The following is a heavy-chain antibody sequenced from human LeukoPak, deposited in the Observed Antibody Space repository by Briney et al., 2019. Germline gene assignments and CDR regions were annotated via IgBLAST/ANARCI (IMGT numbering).Heavy chain of an antibody. J-gene: IGHJ4*02. CDR1: GFSLSTSGVG. D-gene: IGHD4-23*01. CDR3: AHSCGGGNSAYFDY. CDR2: IYWDDDE. Sequence: RKSGPTLVKPTQTLTLTCTFSGFSLSTSGVGLGWIRQPPGKALEWLAVIYWDDDERYSPSLKSRLTITKDTSKNQVVLTMTNMDPVDTATYYCAHSCGGGNSAYFDYWGQGTLVTVSS. V-gene: IGHV2-5*02.